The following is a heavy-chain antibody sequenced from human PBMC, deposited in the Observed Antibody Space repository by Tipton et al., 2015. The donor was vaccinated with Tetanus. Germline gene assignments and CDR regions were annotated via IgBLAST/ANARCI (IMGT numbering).Heavy chain of an antibody. V-gene: IGHV4-4*07. CDR2: IHPSGST. D-gene: IGHD3-10*01. Sequence: GLVKPSETLSLICTVSGGSISSYYWSWIRQPAGKGLEWIGRIHPSGSTKYNPSLKSRLTMSGDTSKNQFSLKLSSVTAADTAVYYCAREMVRGVIRAGMDAWGQGTTVTVSS. CDR1: GGSISSYY. CDR3: AREMVRGVIRAGMDA. J-gene: IGHJ6*02.